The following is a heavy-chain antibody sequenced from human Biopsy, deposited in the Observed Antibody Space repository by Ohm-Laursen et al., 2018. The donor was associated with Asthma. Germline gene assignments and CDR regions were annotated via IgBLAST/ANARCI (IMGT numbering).Heavy chain of an antibody. CDR1: GGTFNTYV. V-gene: IGHV1-69*01. Sequence: SSVKVSCKSLGGTFNTYVIGWVRQAPGHGLEWMGGINSVFGTTTYPQKFQDRVTITADDSTGTVYMELSSLRSEDTAVYYCARKAGSCISRTCYSLDFWGQGTLVTVSS. J-gene: IGHJ4*02. CDR3: ARKAGSCISRTCYSLDF. D-gene: IGHD2-2*01. CDR2: INSVFGTT.